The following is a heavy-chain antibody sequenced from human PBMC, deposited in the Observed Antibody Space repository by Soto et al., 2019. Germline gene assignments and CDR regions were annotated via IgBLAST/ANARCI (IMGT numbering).Heavy chain of an antibody. J-gene: IGHJ4*02. V-gene: IGHV3-33*01. D-gene: IGHD4-4*01. CDR1: GFTFSSYG. CDR2: IWYDGSNK. CDR3: ARKLLTTGAYYFDY. Sequence: LRLSCAASGFTFSSYGMHWVRQAPGKGLEWVAVIWYDGSNKYYANSVKGRFTISRDNSKNTLYLQMNSLRAEDTAVYYCARKLLTTGAYYFDYWGQGTLVTVSS.